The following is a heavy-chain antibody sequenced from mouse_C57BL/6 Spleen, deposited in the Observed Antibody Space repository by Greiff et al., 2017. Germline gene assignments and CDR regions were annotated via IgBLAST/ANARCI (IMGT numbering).Heavy chain of an antibody. CDR1: GFTFSNYW. V-gene: IGHV6-3*01. Sequence: EVKLMESGGGLVQPGGSMKLSCVASGFTFSNYWMNWVRQSPEKGLEWVAQIRLKSDNYATNYAESVKGRFTISRDDSKSSVYLQMNNLRAEDTGIYYCTRAIYDGYCWYFDVWGTGTTVTVSS. J-gene: IGHJ1*03. CDR2: IRLKSDNYAT. D-gene: IGHD2-3*01. CDR3: TRAIYDGYCWYFDV.